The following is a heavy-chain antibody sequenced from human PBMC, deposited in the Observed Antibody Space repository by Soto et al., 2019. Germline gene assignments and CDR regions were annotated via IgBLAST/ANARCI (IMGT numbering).Heavy chain of an antibody. CDR3: AKGGVGRYNWKRDAFDI. D-gene: IGHD1-20*01. V-gene: IGHV3-23*01. CDR1: GVTLRSYS. CDR2: ISGSGGST. J-gene: IGHJ3*02. Sequence: PGGSLGLSSAASGVTLRSYSMNWVRQAPGKGLEWVSAISGSGGSTYYADSVKGRFTISRDNSKNTLYLQMNSLRAEDTAVYYCAKGGVGRYNWKRDAFDIWGQGTMVTVSS.